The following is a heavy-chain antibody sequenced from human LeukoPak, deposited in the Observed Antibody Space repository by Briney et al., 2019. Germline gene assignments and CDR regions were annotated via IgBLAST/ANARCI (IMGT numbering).Heavy chain of an antibody. V-gene: IGHV3-23*01. CDR2: ISGSGGST. D-gene: IGHD1-26*01. CDR1: GFTFSSYA. Sequence: GGSLRLSCAASGFTFSSYAMSWVRQAPGKGLEWVSAISGSGGSTYYADSVKGRFTISRDNSKNTLYLQMNSLRAEDTAVYYCARDRWELGAFDIWGQGTMVTVSS. J-gene: IGHJ3*02. CDR3: ARDRWELGAFDI.